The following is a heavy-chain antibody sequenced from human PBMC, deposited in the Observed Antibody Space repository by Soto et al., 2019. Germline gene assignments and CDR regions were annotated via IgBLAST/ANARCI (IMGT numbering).Heavy chain of an antibody. D-gene: IGHD2-15*01. CDR1: GGTFSSYA. Sequence: GASVKVSCKASGGTFSSYAISWVRQAPGQGLEWMGGIIPIFGTANYAQKFQGRVTITADESTSTAYMELSSLRSEDTAVYYCARVAVVVAADYYYYYGMDVWGQGTTVTVSS. CDR3: ARVAVVVAADYYYYYGMDV. J-gene: IGHJ6*02. CDR2: IIPIFGTA. V-gene: IGHV1-69*13.